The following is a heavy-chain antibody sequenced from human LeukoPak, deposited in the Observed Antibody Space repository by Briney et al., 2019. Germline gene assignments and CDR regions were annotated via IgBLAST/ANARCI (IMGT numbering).Heavy chain of an antibody. D-gene: IGHD6-13*01. CDR3: ATSRGSWPDYFDY. Sequence: GGSLRLSCAASGVTFSSYAMSWVRQAPGKGLDWVSYISTSGSTIYYADSVKGRFTISRDNAKNSLYLQMNSLRAEDTAVYYCATSRGSWPDYFDYWGQGTLVTVSS. CDR2: ISTSGSTI. CDR1: GVTFSSYA. V-gene: IGHV3-48*03. J-gene: IGHJ4*02.